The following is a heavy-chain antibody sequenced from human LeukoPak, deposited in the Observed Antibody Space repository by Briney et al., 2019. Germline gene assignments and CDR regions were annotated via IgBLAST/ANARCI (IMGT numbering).Heavy chain of an antibody. CDR2: ISAYSGNT. V-gene: IGHV1-18*01. Sequence: ASLTVSFTASGYTFTSYGISWVRQAPGQRLEWMGLISAYSGNTNFAQKLQGRVTMTTDTTTSTAYMELRSLRSDDTAVYFCARGADTGSYGSLVYFDYWGQGTLVTVSS. D-gene: IGHD3-16*01. CDR1: GYTFTSYG. J-gene: IGHJ4*02. CDR3: ARGADTGSYGSLVYFDY.